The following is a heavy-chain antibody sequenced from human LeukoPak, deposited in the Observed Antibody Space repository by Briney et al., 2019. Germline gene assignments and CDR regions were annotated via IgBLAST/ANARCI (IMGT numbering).Heavy chain of an antibody. CDR2: ISAYNGNT. D-gene: IGHD2-2*02. Sequence: EASVKVSCKASGYTFTSYGISWVRQGPGQGLEWMGWISAYNGNTNYAQKLQGRVTMTTDTSTSTAYMELRSLRSDDTAVYYCARGGRVYCSSTSCYTDWFDPWGQGTLVTVSS. CDR3: ARGGRVYCSSTSCYTDWFDP. V-gene: IGHV1-18*01. J-gene: IGHJ5*02. CDR1: GYTFTSYG.